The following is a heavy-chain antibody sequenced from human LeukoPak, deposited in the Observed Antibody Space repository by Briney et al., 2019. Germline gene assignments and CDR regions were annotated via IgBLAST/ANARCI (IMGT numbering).Heavy chain of an antibody. CDR2: ISHSGST. CDR1: GGSLSGYY. V-gene: IGHV4-34*01. Sequence: SETLSLTCAVYGGSLSGYYWSWIRQPPGKGLEWIGEISHSGSTNCNTSLQSRVAISVDTSKNQIPLKLSSVTAADTAVYYCARGQDYGGNSDYWYFDLWGRGTLVTVSS. CDR3: ARGQDYGGNSDYWYFDL. D-gene: IGHD4-23*01. J-gene: IGHJ2*01.